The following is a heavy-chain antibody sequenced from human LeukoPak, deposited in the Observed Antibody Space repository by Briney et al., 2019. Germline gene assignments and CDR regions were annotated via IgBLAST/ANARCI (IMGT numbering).Heavy chain of an antibody. J-gene: IGHJ4*02. CDR2: IYPGDSDT. CDR3: ARRRDVYNLVDY. CDR1: RYTFTNYW. D-gene: IGHD5-24*01. V-gene: IGHV5-51*01. Sequence: GESLKISCKGSRYTFTNYWIGWVRQMPGKGLEWMGIIYPGDSDTRYGPSFQGQVTISADKSISTAYLQWNSLKASDTAMYYCARRRDVYNLVDYWGQGTLVAVSS.